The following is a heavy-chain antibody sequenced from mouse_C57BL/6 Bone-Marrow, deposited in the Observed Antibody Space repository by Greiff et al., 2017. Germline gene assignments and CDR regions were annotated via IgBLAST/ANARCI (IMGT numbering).Heavy chain of an antibody. CDR3: ARGGNYGGYYFDY. Sequence: QVQLKQSGAELVKPGASVKMSCKASGYTFTTYPIEWMQQNHGKSLEWIGNFYPYNDDTKYNEKFKGKATLTVEKSSSTVYLKLSRLTSDDSAVYYCARGGNYGGYYFDYWGQGTTLTVSS. CDR1: GYTFTTYP. V-gene: IGHV1-47*01. D-gene: IGHD2-1*01. CDR2: FYPYNDDT. J-gene: IGHJ2*01.